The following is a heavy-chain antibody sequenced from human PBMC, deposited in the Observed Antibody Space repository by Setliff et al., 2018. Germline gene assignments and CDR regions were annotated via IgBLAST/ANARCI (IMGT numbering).Heavy chain of an antibody. D-gene: IGHD2-15*01. V-gene: IGHV1-69*13. CDR1: GGTFSSYA. CDR2: IIPMFGTT. Sequence: SVKVSCKASGGTFSSYAIDWVRQAPGQGLEWMGGIIPMFGTTNYAQRFRGRVTITADESTTTAYLELSSLRSGDTAVYYCARVRDCSGGICHRGFHHYMDVWGKGTTVTVSS. J-gene: IGHJ6*03. CDR3: ARVRDCSGGICHRGFHHYMDV.